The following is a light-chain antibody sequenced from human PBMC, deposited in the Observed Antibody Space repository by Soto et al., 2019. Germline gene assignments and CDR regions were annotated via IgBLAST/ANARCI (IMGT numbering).Light chain of an antibody. J-gene: IGKJ5*01. CDR1: QSLINF. CDR2: DAS. Sequence: EIVLTQSPATLSLSPGARATLSCRASQSLINFVAWYQHKPGQPPRLLIYDASKRATGIPTRFSGSGSGTDFTLTISSLQPEDFAVYYCQQRSNWPDAFGQGTRLEI. V-gene: IGKV3-11*01. CDR3: QQRSNWPDA.